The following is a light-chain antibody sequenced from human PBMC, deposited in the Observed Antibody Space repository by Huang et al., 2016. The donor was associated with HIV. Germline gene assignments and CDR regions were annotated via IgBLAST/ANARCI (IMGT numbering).Light chain of an antibody. V-gene: IGKV3-15*01. J-gene: IGKJ3*01. CDR2: GAS. Sequence: EIVMTQSPATLSVSPGERATLSYRASQNIGDNLTWYQHKPGQAPRLLIYGASTRATGIPPSFSGSGSGTEFTLTISGLESEDFAVYYCQQFNNWPPRFTFGPGTTVDVK. CDR3: QQFNNWPPRFT. CDR1: QNIGDN.